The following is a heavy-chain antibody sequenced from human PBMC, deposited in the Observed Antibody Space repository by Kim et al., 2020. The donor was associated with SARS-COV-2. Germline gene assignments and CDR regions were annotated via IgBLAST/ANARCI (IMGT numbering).Heavy chain of an antibody. CDR2: ISSSGRYR. J-gene: IGHJ4*02. Sequence: GGSLRLSCAASGFSFDNYAMNWVRQAPGKGLEWVSFISSSGRYRYYADSVKGRFAISRDNAKNSLYLQMNSLRAEDTAIYYCARDMITFGGGDYWGQGTLVTVSS. CDR1: GFSFDNYA. V-gene: IGHV3-21*01. D-gene: IGHD3-16*01. CDR3: ARDMITFGGGDY.